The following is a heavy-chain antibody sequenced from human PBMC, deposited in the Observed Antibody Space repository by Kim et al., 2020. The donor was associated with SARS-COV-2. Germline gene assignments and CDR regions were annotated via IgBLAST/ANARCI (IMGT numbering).Heavy chain of an antibody. J-gene: IGHJ4*02. V-gene: IGHV3-30*18. D-gene: IGHD6-13*01. Sequence: GGSLRLSCAASGFTFSSYGMHWVRQAPGKGLEWVAVISYDGSNKYYADSVKGRFTISRDNSKNTLYLQMNSLRAEDTAVYYCAKVLRPGVSSSWYAPGDDYWGQGTLVTVSS. CDR2: ISYDGSNK. CDR1: GFTFSSYG. CDR3: AKVLRPGVSSSWYAPGDDY.